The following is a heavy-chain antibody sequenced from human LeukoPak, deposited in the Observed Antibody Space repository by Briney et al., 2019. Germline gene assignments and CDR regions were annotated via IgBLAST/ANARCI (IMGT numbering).Heavy chain of an antibody. Sequence: GGSLRLSCAASVFTFSSYWMSWVRQAPGKGLEWVANIKQDGSEKYYVDSVKGRFTISRDNAKNSLYLQMNSLRAEDTAVFYCARDIWGRGYYYNNFFDYWGQGTLVTVSS. CDR3: ARDIWGRGYYYNNFFDY. J-gene: IGHJ4*02. CDR2: IKQDGSEK. V-gene: IGHV3-7*01. CDR1: VFTFSSYW. D-gene: IGHD3-22*01.